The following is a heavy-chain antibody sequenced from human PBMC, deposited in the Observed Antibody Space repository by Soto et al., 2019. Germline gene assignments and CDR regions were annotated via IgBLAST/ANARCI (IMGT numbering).Heavy chain of an antibody. V-gene: IGHV4-61*01. CDR3: ARRVYYYDSSGHFDY. CDR1: FGSVSSVSYY. Sequence: DTLSLTCTVSFGSVSSVSYYWSWIRQPPGKGLEWIGYIYYSGSTNYNPSLKSRVTISVDTSKNQFSLKLSSVTAADTAVYYCARRVYYYDSSGHFDYWGQGTMVTVSS. CDR2: IYYSGST. J-gene: IGHJ4*02. D-gene: IGHD3-22*01.